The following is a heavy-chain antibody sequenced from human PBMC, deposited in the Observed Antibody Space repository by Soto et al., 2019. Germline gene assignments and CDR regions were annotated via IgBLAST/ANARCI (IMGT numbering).Heavy chain of an antibody. CDR3: AKIPTGSGSSKFDY. CDR2: ISGSGSFT. CDR1: GFTFRTYA. V-gene: IGHV3-23*01. J-gene: IGHJ4*02. Sequence: GGSLGLSCAASGFTFRTYAMNWVRQAPGKGLEWISAISGSGSFTHYADSLRGRFTISRDNSQNQLYLQMNNLRGDDTAMYYCAKIPTGSGSSKFDYWGQGIQVTVSS. D-gene: IGHD3-10*01.